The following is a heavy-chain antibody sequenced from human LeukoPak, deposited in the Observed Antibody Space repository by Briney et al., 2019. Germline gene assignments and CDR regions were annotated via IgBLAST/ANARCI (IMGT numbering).Heavy chain of an antibody. D-gene: IGHD4-23*01. V-gene: IGHV1-46*01. CDR1: GYTFTSYY. Sequence: ASVKVSCKASGYTFTSYYMHWVRQAPGPGLEWMGIINPSGGSTSYAQKFQGRVTMTRDTTTSTVHMELRSLRSEATAVYYCARDRPTVVTRRHYFHYWGQVILVTVSS. CDR2: INPSGGST. J-gene: IGHJ4*02. CDR3: ARDRPTVVTRRHYFHY.